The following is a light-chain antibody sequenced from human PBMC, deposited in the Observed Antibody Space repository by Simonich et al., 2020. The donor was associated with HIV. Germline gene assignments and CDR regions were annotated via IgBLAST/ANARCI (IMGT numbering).Light chain of an antibody. CDR2: GTT. CDR3: QSYDSSLSAL. V-gene: IGLV1-40*01. Sequence: QSVLTQPPSVSWAQVQRVTISCTGSSSNIGAGSDVHWYHQLPGTAPQPLIYGTTNRPSGVPDRFSGSKSGTSASLAITGLQAEDEADYYCQSYDSSLSALFGGGTKLTVL. CDR1: SSNIGAGSD. J-gene: IGLJ3*02.